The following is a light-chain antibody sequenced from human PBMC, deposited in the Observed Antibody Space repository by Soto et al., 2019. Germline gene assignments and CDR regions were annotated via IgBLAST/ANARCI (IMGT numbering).Light chain of an antibody. CDR2: DAS. J-gene: IGKJ1*01. CDR3: QQYNDYPWT. CDR1: QKIYSW. V-gene: IGKV1-5*01. Sequence: DIQMTQSPSTLSASVGDRVTITCRASQKIYSWLAWYQQKPGKAPKLLIYDASSLQSGVPSRFSGSESGTEFTLTISSLQPDDFATYYCQQYNDYPWTVGQGTKVHIK.